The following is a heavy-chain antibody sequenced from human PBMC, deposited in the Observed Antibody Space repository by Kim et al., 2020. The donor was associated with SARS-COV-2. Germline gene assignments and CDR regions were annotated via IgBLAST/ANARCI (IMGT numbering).Heavy chain of an antibody. Sequence: GGSLRLSCAASGFTFSSYSMNWVRQAPGKGLEWVSYISSSSSTIYYADSVKGRFTISRDNAKNSLYLQMNSLRDEDTAVYYCARDEQPGRWAVSCFDYWGQGTLVTVSS. CDR1: GFTFSSYS. CDR2: ISSSSSTI. D-gene: IGHD6-19*01. V-gene: IGHV3-48*02. CDR3: ARDEQPGRWAVSCFDY. J-gene: IGHJ4*02.